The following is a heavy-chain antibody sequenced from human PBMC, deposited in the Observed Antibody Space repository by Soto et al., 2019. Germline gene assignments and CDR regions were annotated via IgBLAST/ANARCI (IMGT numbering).Heavy chain of an antibody. CDR2: IYYSGNT. CDR1: GGSIRSSSYY. V-gene: IGHV4-39*01. Sequence: QLQLQESGPGLVKPPETLSLTCTVSGGSIRSSSYYWGWIRQSPGRGLEWIGNIYYSGNTYYNSSLKSRVTISIDTSKNQFSLKLSSVTAADTAVYYCATLPDWGSGSNWGQGTLVTVSS. J-gene: IGHJ4*02. CDR3: ATLPDWGSGSN. D-gene: IGHD3-10*01.